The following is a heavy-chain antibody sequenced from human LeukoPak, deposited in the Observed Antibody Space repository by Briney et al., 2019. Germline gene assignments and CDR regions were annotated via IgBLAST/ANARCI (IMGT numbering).Heavy chain of an antibody. D-gene: IGHD3-10*01. J-gene: IGHJ5*02. Sequence: GGSLRLSCAASGFTFSSYSMNWVRQAPGKGLEWVSSISSSSSYIYYADSVKGRFTISRDNAKNSQYLQMNSLRAEDTAVYYCARDRGNWFDPWGQGTLVTVSS. CDR2: ISSSSSYI. CDR1: GFTFSSYS. V-gene: IGHV3-21*01. CDR3: ARDRGNWFDP.